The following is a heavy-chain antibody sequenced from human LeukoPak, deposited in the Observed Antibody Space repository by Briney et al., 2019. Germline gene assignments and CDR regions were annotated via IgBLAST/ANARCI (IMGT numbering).Heavy chain of an antibody. Sequence: SETLSLTCTVSGGSISSYYWSWIRQPPGKGLEWIGYIYYSGSTNYNPSLKSRVTISVDTSKNQFSLKLSTVTAADTAVYYCARGRRDFYGDYLALFDYWGQGTLVTVSS. CDR3: ARGRRDFYGDYLALFDY. V-gene: IGHV4-59*01. CDR1: GGSISSYY. CDR2: IYYSGST. D-gene: IGHD4-17*01. J-gene: IGHJ4*02.